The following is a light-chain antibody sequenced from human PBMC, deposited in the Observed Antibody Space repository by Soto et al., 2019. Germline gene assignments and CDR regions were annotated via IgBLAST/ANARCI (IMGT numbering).Light chain of an antibody. Sequence: DVQMTQSPSSLSASVGYTVTITCRASQGIAFYLAWFQQRPGKAPNLLISAASNLQSGVPSRFSGSGSGTDFTLTISSLQPEDVATYYCQKYDTAPFTFGPGTRVEVK. CDR1: QGIAFY. J-gene: IGKJ3*01. CDR2: AAS. CDR3: QKYDTAPFT. V-gene: IGKV1-27*01.